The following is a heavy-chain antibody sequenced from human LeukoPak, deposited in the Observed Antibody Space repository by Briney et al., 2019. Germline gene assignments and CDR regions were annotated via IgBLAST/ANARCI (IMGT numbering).Heavy chain of an antibody. V-gene: IGHV4-34*01. D-gene: IGHD3-16*01. J-gene: IGHJ4*02. CDR2: INHSGST. CDR3: ARVGGPNDY. CDR1: GDSITGYY. Sequence: SETLSLTCSVSGDSITGYYWSWIRQPPGKGLEWIGEINHSGSTNYNPSLKSRVTISVDTSKNQFSLKLSSVTAADTAVYYCARVGGPNDYWGQGTLVTVSS.